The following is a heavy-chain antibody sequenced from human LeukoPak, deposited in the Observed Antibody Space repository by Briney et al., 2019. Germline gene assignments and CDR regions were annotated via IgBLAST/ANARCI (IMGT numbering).Heavy chain of an antibody. J-gene: IGHJ4*02. D-gene: IGHD4-23*01. CDR2: IIPILGIA. CDR1: GGTFSSYA. CDR3: ARGLGGTVVTPGSDY. V-gene: IGHV1-69*04. Sequence: SVKVSCKASGGTFSSYAISWVRQAPGQGLEWMGRIIPILGIANYAQKFQGRVTITADKSTSTAYMELSSLRSEDTAVYYCARGLGGTVVTPGSDYWGQGTLVTVSS.